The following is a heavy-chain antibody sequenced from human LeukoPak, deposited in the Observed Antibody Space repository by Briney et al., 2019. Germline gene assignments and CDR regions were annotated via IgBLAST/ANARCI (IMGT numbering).Heavy chain of an antibody. CDR2: ISSSSSTI. Sequence: GGSLRLSXAASGFTFSSYSMNWVRQAPGKGLEWVSYISSSSSTIYYADSVKGRFTISRDNAKNSLYLQMNSLRAEDTAVYYCARDHVYYYYYMDVWGKGTTVTVFS. CDR3: ARDHVYYYYYMDV. CDR1: GFTFSSYS. V-gene: IGHV3-48*01. J-gene: IGHJ6*03.